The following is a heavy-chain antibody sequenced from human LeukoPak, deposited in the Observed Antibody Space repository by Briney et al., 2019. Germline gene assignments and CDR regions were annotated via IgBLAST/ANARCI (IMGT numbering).Heavy chain of an antibody. CDR3: ARGGYYGSGNDFRFDP. CDR1: GGSISSYY. J-gene: IGHJ5*02. V-gene: IGHV4-59*01. CDR2: IYYSGST. Sequence: SETLSLTCTVSGGSISSYYWSWIRQPPRKGLKWIGYIYYSGSTNYNPSLKSRVTISVDTSKNQFSLKLSSVTPADTAVYYCARGGYYGSGNDFRFDPWGQGTLVTVSS. D-gene: IGHD3-10*01.